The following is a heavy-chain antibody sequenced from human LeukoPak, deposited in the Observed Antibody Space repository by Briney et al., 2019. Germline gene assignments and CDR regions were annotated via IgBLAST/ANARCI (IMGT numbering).Heavy chain of an antibody. CDR2: IRQDGSEK. CDR3: ARDPGSSGYYPYFDY. CDR1: GFTFSSYW. Sequence: GGSLRLSCAASGFTFSSYWMSWVRQAPGKGLEWVANIRQDGSEKYYVDSVKGRFTISRDNAKNSLYLQMNSLRAEDTAVYYCARDPGSSGYYPYFDYWGQGTLVTVSS. D-gene: IGHD3-22*01. V-gene: IGHV3-7*01. J-gene: IGHJ4*02.